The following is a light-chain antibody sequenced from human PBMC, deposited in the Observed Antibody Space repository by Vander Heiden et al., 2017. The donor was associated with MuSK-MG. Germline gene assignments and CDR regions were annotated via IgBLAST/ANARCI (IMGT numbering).Light chain of an antibody. Sequence: QSALTLPASVSGAPGQPSTISCTATSSDVGGYNYVPCYQQHPGKAPTLMIYDVSNRPSGVSNRFSGSKSGTTASLTISGLQAADEADYYCCSYTSSSTLDVVFGGGTKLTVL. CDR2: DVS. CDR3: CSYTSSSTLDVV. V-gene: IGLV2-14*01. CDR1: SSDVGGYNY. J-gene: IGLJ2*01.